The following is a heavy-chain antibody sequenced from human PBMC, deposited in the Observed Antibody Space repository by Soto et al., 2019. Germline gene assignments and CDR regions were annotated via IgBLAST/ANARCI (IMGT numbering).Heavy chain of an antibody. J-gene: IGHJ4*02. CDR2: FIPIFGTT. Sequence: QVQLVQSGSEVKKPGSSVKVSCRASESTLSSYAITWVRQAPGQGLEWMGGFIPIFGTTNYAQKFQGRITITADESTSTAYMDLSSLRSEDTAVYYCARDSDHSYDYWGQGTLVTVSS. CDR3: ARDSDHSYDY. D-gene: IGHD4-4*01. CDR1: ESTLSSYA. V-gene: IGHV1-69*01.